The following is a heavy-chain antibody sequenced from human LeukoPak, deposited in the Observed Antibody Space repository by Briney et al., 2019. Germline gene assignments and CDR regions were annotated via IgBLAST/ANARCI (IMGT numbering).Heavy chain of an antibody. CDR3: TTDDPVNRS. CDR1: GLTVSSYG. J-gene: IGHJ4*02. V-gene: IGHV3-15*01. CDR2: IKSKADGGTT. Sequence: GESLRLSCGASGLTVSSYGMSWVRQAPGKGLEWVGRIKSKADGGTTDYAAPVKGRFTISRDDSKNTVYLQMNSLKIEDTAMYYCTTDDPVNRSWGQGTLVTVSS. D-gene: IGHD2/OR15-2a*01.